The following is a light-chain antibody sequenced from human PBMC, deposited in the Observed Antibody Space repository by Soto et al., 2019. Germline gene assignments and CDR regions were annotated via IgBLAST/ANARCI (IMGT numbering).Light chain of an antibody. Sequence: EIGLTQSPATLSLSPGERATLSCGASQSVSSSYFAWYQQTPGLAPRLLIYDASNRATGIPDRISGSGSGADFILTISRLEPGDVSVYYCQQYGSSWVTFGGGTKVEVK. V-gene: IGKV3D-20*01. J-gene: IGKJ4*01. CDR2: DAS. CDR1: QSVSSSY. CDR3: QQYGSSWVT.